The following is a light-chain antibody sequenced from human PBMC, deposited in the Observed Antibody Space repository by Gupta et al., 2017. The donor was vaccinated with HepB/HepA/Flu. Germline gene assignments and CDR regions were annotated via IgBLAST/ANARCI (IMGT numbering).Light chain of an antibody. CDR3: QQTYTTPIT. J-gene: IGKJ5*01. V-gene: IGKV1-39*01. CDR1: QSITTF. CDR2: DAS. Sequence: DIQMTQSPSSLSAYLGDRVTITCQASQSITTFLVWYQHKPGKAPKLLIYDASSLQSGVSSRFSGSGSGTDFTLTISSLQPEDFATYYCQQTYTTPITFGQGTRLESK.